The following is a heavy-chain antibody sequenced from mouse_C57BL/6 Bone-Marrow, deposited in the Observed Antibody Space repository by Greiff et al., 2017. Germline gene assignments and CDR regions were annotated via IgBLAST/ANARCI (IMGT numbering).Heavy chain of an antibody. D-gene: IGHD1-1*01. CDR2: IDPSDSYT. CDR3: AREGFYYYGSSSYAMDY. J-gene: IGHJ4*01. V-gene: IGHV1-69*01. Sequence: MPGQGLEWIGEIDPSDSYTNYNQKFKGKSTLTVDKSSRTAYMQLSSLTSEDSAVYYCAREGFYYYGSSSYAMDYWGQGTSVTVSS.